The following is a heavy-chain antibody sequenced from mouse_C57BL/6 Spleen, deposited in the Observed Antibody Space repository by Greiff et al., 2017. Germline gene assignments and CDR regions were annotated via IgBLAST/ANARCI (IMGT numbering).Heavy chain of an antibody. CDR3: ARGYGSSPFDN. CDR1: GYTFTSYW. J-gene: IGHJ2*01. D-gene: IGHD1-1*01. Sequence: QVQLQQPGAELVRPGSSVKLSCKASGYTFTSYWMHWVKQRPIQGLEWIGNIDPSDSETHYNQKFKDKATLTVDKSSSTAYMQLSSLTSEDSAVYYCARGYGSSPFDNWGQGTTLTVSS. CDR2: IDPSDSET. V-gene: IGHV1-52*01.